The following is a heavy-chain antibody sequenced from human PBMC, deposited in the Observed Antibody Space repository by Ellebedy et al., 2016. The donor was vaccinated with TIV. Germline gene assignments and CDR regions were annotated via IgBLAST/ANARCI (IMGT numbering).Heavy chain of an antibody. V-gene: IGHV3-7*03. Sequence: GESLKISCAASGFTLSSYWMSWVRQAPGKGLEWVANINQDGSEKYYVDSVTGRFSISRDNAKNSLYLQMNSLRAEDTAVYYCARAVGGSSSLWGQGTLVTVSS. D-gene: IGHD6-13*01. CDR2: INQDGSEK. CDR3: ARAVGGSSSL. CDR1: GFTLSSYW. J-gene: IGHJ4*02.